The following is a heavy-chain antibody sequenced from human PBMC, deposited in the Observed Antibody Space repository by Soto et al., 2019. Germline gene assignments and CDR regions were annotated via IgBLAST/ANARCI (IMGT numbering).Heavy chain of an antibody. CDR3: SRARYYDFWSGYYNGCSFDY. CDR2: ISSSSSYI. D-gene: IGHD3-3*01. CDR1: GFTFSSYS. J-gene: IGHJ4*02. Sequence: EVQLVESGGGLVKPGGSLRLSCAASGFTFSSYSMNWVRQAPGKGLEWVSSISSSSSYIYYADSVKGRFTISRDNAKNSLYLQMNSLRAEDTAVYYSSRARYYDFWSGYYNGCSFDYWGQGTLVTVSS. V-gene: IGHV3-21*01.